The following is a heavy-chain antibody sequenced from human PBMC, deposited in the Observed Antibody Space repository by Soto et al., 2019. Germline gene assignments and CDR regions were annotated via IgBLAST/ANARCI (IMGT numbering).Heavy chain of an antibody. CDR1: GGSVSSGAYY. Sequence: PSGTRSLTCTVSGGSVSSGAYYWSWIRQPPGKGLEWIGYVSYSGSTSYNSSLKSRVTILVGTSEKQFSLKLSSVTAADTAVYYCARVKCTGGSCDKPFDYWGQGTLVTVSS. CDR3: ARVKCTGGSCDKPFDY. CDR2: VSYSGST. D-gene: IGHD2-15*01. J-gene: IGHJ4*02. V-gene: IGHV4-61*08.